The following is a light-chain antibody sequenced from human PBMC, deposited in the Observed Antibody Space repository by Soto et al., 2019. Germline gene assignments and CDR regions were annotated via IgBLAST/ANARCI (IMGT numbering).Light chain of an antibody. V-gene: IGKV1-9*01. Sequence: QLTQSPSSLSASVGDRVTITLRASQGISSNLAWYQQKPGRAPKLLIFGASTLQSGVPSRFSGSGSGTDFTLTISSLQPDDFATYYCQQYYSYPWTFGQGTKVDI. CDR2: GAS. CDR3: QQYYSYPWT. J-gene: IGKJ1*01. CDR1: QGISSN.